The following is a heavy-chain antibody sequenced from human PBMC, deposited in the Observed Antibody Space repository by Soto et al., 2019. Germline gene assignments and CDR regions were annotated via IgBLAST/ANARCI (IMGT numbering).Heavy chain of an antibody. D-gene: IGHD3-10*01. J-gene: IGHJ6*03. CDR3: ARRGYYGSGSYYGNYYYYMDV. Sequence: SETLSLTCTVSGGSISSYYWSWIRQPPGKGLECIGYIYYSGSTNYNPSLKSRVTISVDTSKNQFSLKLSSVTAADTAVYYCARRGYYGSGSYYGNYYYYMDVWGKGDKVTVSS. CDR1: GGSISSYY. V-gene: IGHV4-59*08. CDR2: IYYSGST.